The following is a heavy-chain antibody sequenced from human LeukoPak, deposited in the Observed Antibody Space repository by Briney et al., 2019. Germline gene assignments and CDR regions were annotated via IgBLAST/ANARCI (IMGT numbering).Heavy chain of an antibody. Sequence: GGSLRLSCAASGFTFSSYAMSWVRQAPGKGLEWVSRIRSDGSDTRYAESVKGRFTISRDNAKNTLYLQMNSLRAEDTAVYYCAKDAGIAAAVKSEFDPWGQGTLVTVSS. D-gene: IGHD6-13*01. CDR3: AKDAGIAAAVKSEFDP. CDR2: IRSDGSDT. V-gene: IGHV3-74*01. J-gene: IGHJ5*02. CDR1: GFTFSSYA.